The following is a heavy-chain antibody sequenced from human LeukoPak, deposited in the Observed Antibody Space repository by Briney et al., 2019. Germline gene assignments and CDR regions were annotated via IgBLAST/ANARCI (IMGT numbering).Heavy chain of an antibody. CDR2: ISSSGRTI. V-gene: IGHV3-48*03. CDR3: ARDSVNSFDY. CDR1: GFTFSSYE. J-gene: IGHJ4*02. Sequence: GGSLRLSCAASGFTFSSYEMNWVRQAPGKGLEWVSYISSSGRTIYYADSVKGRFTISRDNAKNSLYLQMNSLRAEDTAVYYCARDSVNSFDYWGQGTLVTVSS.